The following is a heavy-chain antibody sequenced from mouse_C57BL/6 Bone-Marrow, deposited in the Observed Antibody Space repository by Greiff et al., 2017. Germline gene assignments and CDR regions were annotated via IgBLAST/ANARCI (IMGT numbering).Heavy chain of an antibody. CDR1: GYTFTSYG. D-gene: IGHD1-1*02. Sequence: QVQLKQSGAELARPGASVKLSCKASGYTFTSYGISWVKQRTGQGLEWIGEIYPRSGNTYYNEKFKGKATLTADKSSSTAYMELRSLTSEDSAVYFCARGGWYFDVCGTGTTVTVSS. V-gene: IGHV1-81*01. CDR2: IYPRSGNT. J-gene: IGHJ1*03. CDR3: ARGGWYFDV.